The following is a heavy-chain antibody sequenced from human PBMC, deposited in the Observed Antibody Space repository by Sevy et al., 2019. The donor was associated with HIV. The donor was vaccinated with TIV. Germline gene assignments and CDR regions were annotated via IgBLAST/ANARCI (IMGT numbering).Heavy chain of an antibody. J-gene: IGHJ4*02. Sequence: GGSLRLSCAASGFNLTDYYINGIRQAPGKGLEWISYISGGDTTTYYSDSVKARFTVSRDNARNSVFLQMISLRAGDTAVYYCAAISGYCRDGTCYAGTSIDQWGEGSLVTVSS. CDR1: GFNLTDYY. CDR2: ISGGDTTT. V-gene: IGHV3-11*01. CDR3: AAISGYCRDGTCYAGTSIDQ. D-gene: IGHD2-15*01.